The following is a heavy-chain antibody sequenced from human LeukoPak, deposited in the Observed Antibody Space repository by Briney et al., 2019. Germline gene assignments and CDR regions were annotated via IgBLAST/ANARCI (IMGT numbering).Heavy chain of an antibody. Sequence: PSETLSLTCAVYGGSFSGYYWSWIRQPPRKGLEWIGEINHSGSTNYNPSLKSRVTISVDTSKNQFSLKLSSVTAADTAVYYCARAQDKGNALGLAFDIWGQGTMVTVS. CDR1: GGSFSGYY. J-gene: IGHJ3*02. D-gene: IGHD1-26*01. V-gene: IGHV4-34*01. CDR3: ARAQDKGNALGLAFDI. CDR2: INHSGST.